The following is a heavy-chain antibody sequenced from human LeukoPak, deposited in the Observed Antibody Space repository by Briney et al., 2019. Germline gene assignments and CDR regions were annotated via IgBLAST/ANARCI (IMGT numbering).Heavy chain of an antibody. CDR2: ISGSSSHI. D-gene: IGHD3-22*01. J-gene: IGHJ4*02. CDR1: GFTFSSYN. V-gene: IGHV3-21*01. Sequence: GGSLRLSCAASGFTFSSYNMNWVRQAPGKGLEWVSSISGSSSHIYYADSVKGRFTISRDNAKNSLCLQMNSLRAEDTAIYYCARAGGYSDSYDYWGQGTLVTVSS. CDR3: ARAGGYSDSYDY.